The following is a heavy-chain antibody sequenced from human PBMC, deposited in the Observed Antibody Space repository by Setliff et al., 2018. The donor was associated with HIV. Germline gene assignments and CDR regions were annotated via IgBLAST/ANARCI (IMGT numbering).Heavy chain of an antibody. J-gene: IGHJ2*01. CDR2: VSGSGGAT. CDR3: ARSALWFGEADWYFDL. D-gene: IGHD3-10*01. CDR1: GFTFSNYYA. Sequence: GGSLRLSCAASGFTFSNYYAMTWVRQAPGRGLEWVSEVSGSGGATYYAESVKGRFTVSRDTSKNHFSLKLRSVTAVDTAVYYCARSALWFGEADWYFDLWGRGALVTVSS. V-gene: IGHV3-23*01.